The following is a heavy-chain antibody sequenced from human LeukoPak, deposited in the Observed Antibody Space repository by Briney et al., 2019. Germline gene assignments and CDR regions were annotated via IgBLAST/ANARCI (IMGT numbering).Heavy chain of an antibody. CDR2: INHSGST. CDR1: GGSFSGYY. J-gene: IGHJ4*02. Sequence: NSSETLSLTCAVYGGSFSGYYWSWIRQPPGKGLEWIGEINHSGSTNYNPFLKSRVTISVDTSKNQFSLKLSSVTAADTAVYYCARGRSSSSWYARYYFDYWGQGTLVTVSS. CDR3: ARGRSSSSWYARYYFDY. V-gene: IGHV4-34*01. D-gene: IGHD6-13*01.